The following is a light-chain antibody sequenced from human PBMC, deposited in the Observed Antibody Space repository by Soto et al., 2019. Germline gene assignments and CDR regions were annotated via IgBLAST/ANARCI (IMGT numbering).Light chain of an antibody. CDR1: QSISSW. CDR3: LQYHSYPYT. Sequence: DIQMTQSPSTLSASVGDRVTITCRASQSISSWLTWYQQNPGKAPKVLIYKASSLQSGVPSRFSGSGSGTDFTLTISSLQPDDFETYYCLQYHSYPYTFGQGTKLEIK. V-gene: IGKV1-5*03. CDR2: KAS. J-gene: IGKJ2*01.